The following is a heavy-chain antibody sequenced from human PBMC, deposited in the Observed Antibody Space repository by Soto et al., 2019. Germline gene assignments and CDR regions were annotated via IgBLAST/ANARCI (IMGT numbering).Heavy chain of an antibody. V-gene: IGHV3-30*18. D-gene: IGHD2-2*01. CDR3: AKDGRYCSSTSCTYYYYGMDV. CDR1: GFTFSSYG. Sequence: GGSLRLSCAASGFTFSSYGMHWVRQAPGKGLEWVAVISYDGSNKYYADSVKGRFTISRDNSKNTLYLQMNSLRAEDTAVYYCAKDGRYCSSTSCTYYYYGMDVWGQGTTVTVSS. CDR2: ISYDGSNK. J-gene: IGHJ6*02.